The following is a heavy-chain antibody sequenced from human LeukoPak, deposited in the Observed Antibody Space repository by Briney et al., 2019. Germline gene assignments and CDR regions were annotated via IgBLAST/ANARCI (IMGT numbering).Heavy chain of an antibody. J-gene: IGHJ4*02. CDR3: ARADVTYYYDSSGYYAGLYFDY. CDR2: IYYSGST. D-gene: IGHD3-22*01. CDR1: GGSISSDDYY. Sequence: SETLSLTCTVSGGSISSDDYYWSWIRQPPGKGLEWIGYIYYSGSTYYNPSLKSRVTISVDTSKNQFSLKLSSVTAADTAVYYCARADVTYYYDSSGYYAGLYFDYWGQGTLVTVSS. V-gene: IGHV4-30-4*02.